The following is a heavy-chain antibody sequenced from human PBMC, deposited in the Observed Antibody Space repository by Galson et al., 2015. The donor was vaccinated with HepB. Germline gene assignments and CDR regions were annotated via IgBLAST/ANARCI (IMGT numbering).Heavy chain of an antibody. V-gene: IGHV3-33*07. CDR2: IWYDGSNK. D-gene: IGHD1-26*01. CDR3: ARVRVDKGTYLHYGMDV. Sequence: SLRLSCAASGFNFSNYDMYWVRQAPGKGLEWVALIWYDGSNKSYGDPVKGRFTISRDISKKTLYLQMSSLRDEDAAVYYCARVRVDKGTYLHYGMDVWGQGTTVTVSS. J-gene: IGHJ6*02. CDR1: GFNFSNYD.